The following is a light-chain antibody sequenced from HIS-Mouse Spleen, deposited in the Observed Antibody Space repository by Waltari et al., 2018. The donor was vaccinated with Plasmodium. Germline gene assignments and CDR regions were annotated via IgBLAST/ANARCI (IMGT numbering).Light chain of an antibody. V-gene: IGKV3-15*01. Sequence: EIVMTQSPATLSVSPGERATLSCRASQSVSSNLAWYQQKPGQAPRLLIYGASTRATGIPGRFSGSGSGTEFTLTISSPQSEDFAVYYCQQYNNWSFTFGPGTKVDIK. CDR2: GAS. CDR1: QSVSSN. CDR3: QQYNNWSFT. J-gene: IGKJ3*01.